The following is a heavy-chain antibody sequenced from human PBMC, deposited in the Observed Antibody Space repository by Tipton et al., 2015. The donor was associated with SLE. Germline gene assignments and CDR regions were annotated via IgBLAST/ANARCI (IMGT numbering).Heavy chain of an antibody. D-gene: IGHD6-13*01. Sequence: SLRLSCAASGFTFSDYYMSWIRQAPGRGLEWVSYISSSGSTIYYADSVKGRFTISRDNAKNSLYLQMNSLRAEDTAVYYCARDRGIAAAGLFDAFDIWGQGTMVTVSS. V-gene: IGHV3-11*04. J-gene: IGHJ3*02. CDR1: GFTFSDYY. CDR3: ARDRGIAAAGLFDAFDI. CDR2: ISSSGSTI.